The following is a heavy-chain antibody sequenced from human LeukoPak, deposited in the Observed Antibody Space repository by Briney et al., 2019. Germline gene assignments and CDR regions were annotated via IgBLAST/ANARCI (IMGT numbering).Heavy chain of an antibody. V-gene: IGHV3-23*01. CDR3: ARAIATAGTSSWFDP. Sequence: GGSLRLSCAASGFTFSSYGMNWVRQIPGKGLEWVSGVSGSGGNTYYADSVKGRYTISRDNSKNTLDLQMNSLGAEDTAVYHCARAIATAGTSSWFDPWGQGTLVTVSS. CDR2: VSGSGGNT. D-gene: IGHD6-13*01. CDR1: GFTFSSYG. J-gene: IGHJ5*02.